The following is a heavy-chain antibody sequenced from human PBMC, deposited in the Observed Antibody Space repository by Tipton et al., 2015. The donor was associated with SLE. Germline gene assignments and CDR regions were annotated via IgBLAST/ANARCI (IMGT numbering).Heavy chain of an antibody. CDR2: SSSSGSTI. Sequence: SLRLSCAASGLTFRSYAMNWVRQAPGTGLGWVSYSSSSGSTIYYADSVKGRFTISRDNAKNSLYLQMNSLRAEDTAVYYCARDSRIAVAGGGEYYFDYWGQGTLVTVSS. V-gene: IGHV3-48*03. CDR1: GLTFRSYA. CDR3: ARDSRIAVAGGGEYYFDY. D-gene: IGHD6-19*01. J-gene: IGHJ4*02.